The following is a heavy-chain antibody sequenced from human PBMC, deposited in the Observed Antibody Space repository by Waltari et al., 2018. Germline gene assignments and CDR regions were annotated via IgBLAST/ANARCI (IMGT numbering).Heavy chain of an antibody. D-gene: IGHD3-22*01. CDR3: AKDYDSSGYYPPQSGYFDY. CDR1: GVSFSTYG. J-gene: IGHJ4*02. Sequence: QVQLVESGGGVVQPGRSLRLSCAASGVSFSTYGMTWVRQAPGKGLEWVAHIWSDGNDKYYADSVTGRFTISRDNSKNTLYLQMNSLRAEDTAVYYCAKDYDSSGYYPPQSGYFDYWGQGTLVIVSS. V-gene: IGHV3-33*06. CDR2: IWSDGNDK.